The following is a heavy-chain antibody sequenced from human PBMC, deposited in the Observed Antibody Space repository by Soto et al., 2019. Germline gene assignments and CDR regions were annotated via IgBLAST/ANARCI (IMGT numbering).Heavy chain of an antibody. CDR2: LYYSGIT. Sequence: SETLSLTCTVSGGSISSGGYYWSWIRQHPGKGLEWIGYLYYSGITYYNPSLKSRVTISVDTSKNQFSLKLISVTAADAAVYYGAAGGLFNSSKGYFDIWGQGTMVTVSS. CDR1: GGSISSGGYY. V-gene: IGHV4-31*03. J-gene: IGHJ3*02. D-gene: IGHD2-2*01. CDR3: AAGGLFNSSKGYFDI.